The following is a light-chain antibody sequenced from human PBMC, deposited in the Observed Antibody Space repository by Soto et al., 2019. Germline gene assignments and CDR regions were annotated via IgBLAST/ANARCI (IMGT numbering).Light chain of an antibody. J-gene: IGKJ2*01. CDR3: QQYYSYVYT. CDR1: HNISSW. CDR2: KAS. Sequence: DIQMTQSPSTLSASVGDRVTITCRASHNISSWLTWFQQRPGKAPNLLIQKASTLESGVPSRFSGSGSGTEFTLTISSPQPDDFATYYCQQYYSYVYTFGQGTKLEIK. V-gene: IGKV1-5*03.